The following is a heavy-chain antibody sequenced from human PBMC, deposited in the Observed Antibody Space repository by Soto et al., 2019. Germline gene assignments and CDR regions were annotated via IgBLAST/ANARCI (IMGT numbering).Heavy chain of an antibody. CDR1: GFTFSSYW. CDR2: IKQDGSEK. Sequence: EVQLVESGGGLVQPGGSLRLSCAASGFTFSSYWMSWVRQAPGKGLEWVANIKQDGSEKYYVDSVKGRFTIPRDNAKNSLYLKMNTLRAEDTAVYYCARDWGYYYPDYWGQGTLVTVSS. V-gene: IGHV3-7*01. J-gene: IGHJ4*02. CDR3: ARDWGYYYPDY. D-gene: IGHD3-22*01.